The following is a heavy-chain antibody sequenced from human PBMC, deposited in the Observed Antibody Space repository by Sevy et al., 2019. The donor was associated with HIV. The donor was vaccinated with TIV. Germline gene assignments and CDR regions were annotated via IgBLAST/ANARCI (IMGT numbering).Heavy chain of an antibody. CDR2: INHSGST. J-gene: IGHJ4*02. CDR3: ARGSEDSSGYNTPSGY. CDR1: GGSFSGYY. Sequence: SETLSLTCAVYGGSFSGYYWSWIRQPPGKGLEWIGEINHSGSTNYNPSLKRRVTISVDTSKNQFSLKLSSVTAADTAVYYCARGSEDSSGYNTPSGYWGQGTLVTVSS. V-gene: IGHV4-34*01. D-gene: IGHD3-22*01.